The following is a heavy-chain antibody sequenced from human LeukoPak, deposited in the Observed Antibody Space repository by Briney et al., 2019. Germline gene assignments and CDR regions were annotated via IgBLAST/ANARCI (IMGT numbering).Heavy chain of an antibody. CDR2: IYYSGST. CDR1: GGSISSYY. CDR3: ARRYSSSSFDY. V-gene: IGHV4-59*12. J-gene: IGHJ4*02. Sequence: SETLSLTCTVSGGSISSYYWSWIRQPPGKGLEWIGYIYYSGSTNYNPSLKSRVTISVDTSKIQFSLKLTSVTAADTAVYYCARRYSSSSFDYWGQGTLVTVSS. D-gene: IGHD6-6*01.